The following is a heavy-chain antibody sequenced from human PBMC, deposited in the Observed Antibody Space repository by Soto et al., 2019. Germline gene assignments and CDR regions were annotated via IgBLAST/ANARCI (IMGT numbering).Heavy chain of an antibody. CDR3: ASLYRGLTVTRTEVFDY. J-gene: IGHJ4*02. Sequence: HPGGSLRLSCAAAEFSVSNNYMSWVRQAPGKGLEWVSVTYRGGGTYYADSVKGRFTISRDSSKHTVYLQMNSLRADDTAIYYCASLYRGLTVTRTEVFDYWGQGTLVTVAS. D-gene: IGHD4-4*01. V-gene: IGHV3-53*01. CDR2: TYRGGGT. CDR1: EFSVSNNY.